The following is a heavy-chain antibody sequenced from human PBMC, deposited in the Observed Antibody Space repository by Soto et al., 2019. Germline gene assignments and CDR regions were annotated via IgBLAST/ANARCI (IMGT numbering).Heavy chain of an antibody. Sequence: QVQLQESGPGLVKPSQTLSLTCTVSGGSIRNSGYYWSWIRQHPGKGLEWIGYISYSGSTDYAPSLKSRVTMSVDTSKNQFSLKLISVTAADTAVYYCARDAVTKRDFYYYGMDVWGRGTTVTVSS. V-gene: IGHV4-31*03. CDR2: ISYSGST. D-gene: IGHD1-1*01. CDR1: GGSIRNSGYY. CDR3: ARDAVTKRDFYYYGMDV. J-gene: IGHJ6*02.